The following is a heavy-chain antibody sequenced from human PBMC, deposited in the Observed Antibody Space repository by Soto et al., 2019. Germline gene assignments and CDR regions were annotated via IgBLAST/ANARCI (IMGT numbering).Heavy chain of an antibody. CDR3: ARDAVATTLYFQH. CDR1: GFTFSSYS. D-gene: IGHD5-12*01. J-gene: IGHJ1*01. V-gene: IGHV3-21*01. Sequence: GGSLRLSCAASGFTFSSYSMNWVRQAPGKGLEWVSSISSSSSYIYYADSMKGRFTISRDNAKNSLYLQMNSLRAEDTAVYYCARDAVATTLYFQHWGQGTLVTVSS. CDR2: ISSSSSYI.